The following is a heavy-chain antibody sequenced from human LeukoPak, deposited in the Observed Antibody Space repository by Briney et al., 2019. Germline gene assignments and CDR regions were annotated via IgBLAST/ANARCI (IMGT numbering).Heavy chain of an antibody. Sequence: GGSLRLSCAASGFTFSSYAMSWVRKAPGKGLEWVSAISGSGGGTYYADSVKGRFTISRDNSKNTLYLQMNSLSAEDTAVYYCASYDFWSGYRDWFDPWGQGTLVTVSS. CDR1: GFTFSSYA. D-gene: IGHD3-3*01. V-gene: IGHV3-23*01. CDR2: ISGSGGGT. J-gene: IGHJ5*02. CDR3: ASYDFWSGYRDWFDP.